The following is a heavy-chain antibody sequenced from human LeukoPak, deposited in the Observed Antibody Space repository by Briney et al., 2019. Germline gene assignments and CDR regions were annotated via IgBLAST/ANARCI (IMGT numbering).Heavy chain of an antibody. CDR2: ISGSGGST. D-gene: IGHD2-2*01. CDR3: AKAREGCSSTSCAGDFQH. J-gene: IGHJ1*01. V-gene: IGHV3-23*01. Sequence: PGGSLRLSCAASGFTFSSYAMSWVRQAPGKGLEWVPAISGSGGSTYYADSVKGRFTISRDNSKNTLYLQMNSLRAEDTAVYYCAKAREGCSSTSCAGDFQHWGQGTLVTVSS. CDR1: GFTFSSYA.